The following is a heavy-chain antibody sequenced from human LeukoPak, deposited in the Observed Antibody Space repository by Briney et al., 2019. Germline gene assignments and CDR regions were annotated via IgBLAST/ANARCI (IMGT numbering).Heavy chain of an antibody. V-gene: IGHV5-51*01. CDR1: GYSFTSYW. D-gene: IGHD3-22*01. CDR2: IYPGDSDT. CDR3: ARGPYSPKDYYDGSGYPDY. J-gene: IGHJ4*02. Sequence: GESLKISCKGSGYSFTSYWIGWVRQMPGKGLEWMGIIYPGDSDTRYSPSFQGQVTISADKSISTAYLQWSSLKASDTAMYYCARGPYSPKDYYDGSGYPDYWGQGTLVTVSS.